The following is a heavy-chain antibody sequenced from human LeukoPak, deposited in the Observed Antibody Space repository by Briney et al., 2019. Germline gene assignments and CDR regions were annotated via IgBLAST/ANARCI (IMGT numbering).Heavy chain of an antibody. CDR3: AKDPGGGYYGLGSVDI. J-gene: IGHJ3*02. CDR2: ISYDGSNK. CDR1: GFTFSNYG. D-gene: IGHD3-10*01. V-gene: IGHV3-30*18. Sequence: PGRSLRLSCAASGFTFSNYGIHWVRQAPGKGLEWMAVISYDGSNKHYATSVKGRFTISRDYSKNTLYLQMNSLRADDTAVYYCAKDPGGGYYGLGSVDIWGQGTMVTVSS.